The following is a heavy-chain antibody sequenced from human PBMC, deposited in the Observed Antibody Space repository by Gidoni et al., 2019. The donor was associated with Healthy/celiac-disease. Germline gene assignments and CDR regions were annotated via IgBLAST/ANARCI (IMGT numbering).Heavy chain of an antibody. CDR2: IYYSGST. V-gene: IGHV4-59*01. Sequence: QVQLQESGPGLVKPPETLSLTCTVSGGSISSYYWSWIRQPPGKGLEWIGYIYYSGSTNYNPSLKSRVTISVDTSKNQFSLKLSSVTAADTAVYYCARAPIFDYWGQGTLVTVSS. J-gene: IGHJ4*02. CDR3: ARAPIFDY. CDR1: GGSISSYY.